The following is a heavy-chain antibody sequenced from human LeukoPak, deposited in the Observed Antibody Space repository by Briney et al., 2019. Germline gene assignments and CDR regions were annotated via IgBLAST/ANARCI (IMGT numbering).Heavy chain of an antibody. D-gene: IGHD6-25*01. CDR2: INGGGTST. V-gene: IGHV3-23*01. J-gene: IGHJ4*02. CDR3: AKSGGAVSDY. Sequence: GGSLRLSCAASGFTFGIYAMNWVRQAPGKGLEWVSGINGGGTSTYYADSVKGRFTISRDNSKNTLYLQMNSLRAEDTAIYYCAKSGGAVSDYWGQGTLVTVSS. CDR1: GFTFGIYA.